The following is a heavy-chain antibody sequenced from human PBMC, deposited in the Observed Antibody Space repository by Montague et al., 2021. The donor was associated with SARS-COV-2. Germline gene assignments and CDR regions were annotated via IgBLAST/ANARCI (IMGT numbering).Heavy chain of an antibody. J-gene: IGHJ3*02. V-gene: IGHV2-5*02. CDR1: GFSLSTSGVG. Sequence: PALVKPTQTLTLTCTFSGFSLSTSGVGVGWIRQPPGKALEWLALIYWDDDKRYSPSLKSRLTITKDTSKNQVVLTMTNMDPVDTATYYCAHRRGPILGDAFDIWGQGTMVTVSS. D-gene: IGHD2-8*02. CDR3: AHRRGPILGDAFDI. CDR2: IYWDDDK.